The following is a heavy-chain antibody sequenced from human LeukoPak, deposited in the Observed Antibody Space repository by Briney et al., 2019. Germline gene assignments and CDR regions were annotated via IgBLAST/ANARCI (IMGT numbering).Heavy chain of an antibody. J-gene: IGHJ4*02. D-gene: IGHD5-24*01. CDR3: AKTRRDGYNNDLDY. CDR1: GYVFTGHH. V-gene: IGHV1-2*02. CDR2: INTNSGAT. Sequence: ASVKVSCKASGYVFTGHHIHWLRQAPGQGLEWMGWINTNSGATNYAQKFQGRVTMTRDTSISTAYMELSRLRSDDTAFYYCAKTRRDGYNNDLDYWGQGTLVTVFS.